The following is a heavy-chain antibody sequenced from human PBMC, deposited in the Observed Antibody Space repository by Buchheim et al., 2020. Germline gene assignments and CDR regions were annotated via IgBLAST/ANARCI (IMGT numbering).Heavy chain of an antibody. Sequence: VKKPGSSVKVSCKASGGTFSSYAISWVRQAPGQGLEWLGRIIPILGIANYAQKFQGRVTITADKYTSTAYMELSSLRSEDTAVSYCARVPGVFNFDYWGQGTL. CDR3: ARVPGVFNFDY. J-gene: IGHJ4*02. CDR1: GGTFSSYA. D-gene: IGHD6-13*01. CDR2: IIPILGIA. V-gene: IGHV1-69*04.